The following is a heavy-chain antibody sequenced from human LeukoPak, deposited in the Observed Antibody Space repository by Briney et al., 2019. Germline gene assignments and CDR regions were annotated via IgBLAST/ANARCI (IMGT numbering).Heavy chain of an antibody. V-gene: IGHV1-2*02. CDR2: INPNSGGT. CDR1: GYTFTGYY. Sequence: ASVKVSCKASGYTFTGYYMHWVRQAPGQGLEWMGWINPNSGGTNYAQKFQGRVTMTRDTSISTAYMEPSRLRSDDTAVYYCASMMGIAVAGTSPFDYWGQGTLVTVSS. CDR3: ASMMGIAVAGTSPFDY. D-gene: IGHD6-19*01. J-gene: IGHJ4*02.